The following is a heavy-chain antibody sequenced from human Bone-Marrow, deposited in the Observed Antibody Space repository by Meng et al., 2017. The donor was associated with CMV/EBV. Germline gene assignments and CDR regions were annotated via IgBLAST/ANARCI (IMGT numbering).Heavy chain of an antibody. D-gene: IGHD2-21*01. V-gene: IGHV5-51*01. J-gene: IGHJ5*02. CDR1: GYSFTNYW. Sequence: GESLKISCKGSGYSFTNYWIAWVRQMPGKGLEWMGIIYPGDSDTRYNPSFQGQVTISADKSSSTAYLQWSRLKASDTATYYCARRADSYDWFDPWGQGTLVTVSS. CDR3: ARRADSYDWFDP. CDR2: IYPGDSDT.